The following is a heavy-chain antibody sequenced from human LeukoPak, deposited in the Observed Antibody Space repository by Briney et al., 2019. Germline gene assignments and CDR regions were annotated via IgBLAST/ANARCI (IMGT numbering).Heavy chain of an antibody. Sequence: GGSLRLSGAASGFTFSSYWMSWVRQAPGKGLEWVANIKQDGSEKYYVDSVKGRFTISRDNAKNSLYLQMNSLRAEDTAVYYCARDSIFMAEGYWGQGTLVTVSS. D-gene: IGHD2-2*01. CDR1: GFTFSSYW. V-gene: IGHV3-7*01. CDR2: IKQDGSEK. CDR3: ARDSIFMAEGY. J-gene: IGHJ4*02.